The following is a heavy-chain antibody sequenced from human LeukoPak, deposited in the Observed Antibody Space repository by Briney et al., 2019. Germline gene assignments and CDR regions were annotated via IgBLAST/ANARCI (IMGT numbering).Heavy chain of an antibody. CDR1: GGSISSYY. CDR3: ARGGYSYGFQISWFDP. Sequence: NPSDTLSLNCTVSGGSISSYYWSWIRQPPGKGLEWIGYIYYSGSTNYNPSLKSRVTISVDTSKNQFSLKLSSVTAADTAVYYCARGGYSYGFQISWFDPWGQGTLDTVSS. CDR2: IYYSGST. V-gene: IGHV4-59*07. J-gene: IGHJ5*02. D-gene: IGHD5-18*01.